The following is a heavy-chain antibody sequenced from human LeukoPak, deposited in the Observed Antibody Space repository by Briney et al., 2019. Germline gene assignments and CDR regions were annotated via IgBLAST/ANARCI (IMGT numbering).Heavy chain of an antibody. CDR1: GFTFSTYS. J-gene: IGHJ4*02. CDR2: ISSSSSYI. CDR3: ARDRSASIAVVTAEIDY. Sequence: PGGSLRLPCAASGFTFSTYSMNWVRQAPGKGLEWVSSISSSSSYIYYADSVKGRFTISRDNAKDSLYLQMNGLRAEDTAVYYCARDRSASIAVVTAEIDYWGQGTLVTVSS. V-gene: IGHV3-21*01. D-gene: IGHD6-19*01.